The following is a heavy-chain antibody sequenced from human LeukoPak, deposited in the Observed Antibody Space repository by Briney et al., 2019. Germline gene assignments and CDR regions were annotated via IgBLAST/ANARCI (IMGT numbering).Heavy chain of an antibody. V-gene: IGHV1-69*13. J-gene: IGHJ4*02. Sequence: SVTVSCKASGGTFSSYAISWVRQAPGQGLEWMGGIIPIFGTANYAQKFQGRVTITADESTSTAYMELSSLRSEDTAVYYCARAGSGELLPNYYFDYWGQGTLVTVSS. CDR2: IIPIFGTA. D-gene: IGHD1-26*01. CDR3: ARAGSGELLPNYYFDY. CDR1: GGTFSSYA.